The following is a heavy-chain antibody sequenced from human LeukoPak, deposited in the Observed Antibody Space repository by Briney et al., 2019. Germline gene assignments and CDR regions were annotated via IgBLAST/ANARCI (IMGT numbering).Heavy chain of an antibody. CDR2: IYYSGST. CDR1: GGSITTTNYY. CDR3: ARDFWSDHSWFDP. Sequence: SETLSLTCTASGGSITTTNYYWGWIRQSPGKGLEWIGSIYYSGSTYYNPSLKSRVTISVETSKNHSSLRLSSVTAADTAAYYCARDFWSDHSWFDPWGQGTLVTVSS. J-gene: IGHJ5*02. D-gene: IGHD3-3*01. V-gene: IGHV4-39*07.